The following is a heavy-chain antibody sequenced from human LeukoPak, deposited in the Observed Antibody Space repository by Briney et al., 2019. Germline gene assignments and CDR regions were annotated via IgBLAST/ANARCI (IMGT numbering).Heavy chain of an antibody. CDR3: ARLRGYSYGYLDY. CDR1: GFTFSSYA. J-gene: IGHJ4*02. V-gene: IGHV3-23*01. D-gene: IGHD5-18*01. CDR2: ISGSGGST. Sequence: GGSLRLSCAASGFTFSSYAMSWVRQAPGKGLEWVSAISGSGGSTYYADSVKGRFTISRDNSKNTLYLQMNSLRAEDTAVYYCARLRGYSYGYLDYWGQGTLVTVSS.